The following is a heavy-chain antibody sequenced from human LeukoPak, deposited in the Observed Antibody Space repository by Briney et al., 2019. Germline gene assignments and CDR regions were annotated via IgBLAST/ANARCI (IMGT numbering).Heavy chain of an antibody. CDR1: GFTFTDYW. J-gene: IGHJ4*02. CDR2: INLDGSEK. D-gene: IGHD1-1*01. V-gene: IGHV3-7*01. CDR3: ARGAGTGNYYAY. Sequence: GGSLRLSCASSGFTFTDYWMTWVRQAPGKGLEWVANINLDGSEKWYVDSVRGRFTISRDNARNSLYLQMNGLRADDTAVYYCARGAGTGNYYAYWGQGTLVTVSS.